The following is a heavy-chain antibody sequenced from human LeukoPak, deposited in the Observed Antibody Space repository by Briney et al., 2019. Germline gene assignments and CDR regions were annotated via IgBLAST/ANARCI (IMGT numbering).Heavy chain of an antibody. D-gene: IGHD5-12*01. Sequence: ESGGSLRLSCAASGFTFSSYAMSWVRQAPGKGLEWVSAISGSGGSTYYADSVKGRFTISRDNSKNTLYLQMNSLRAEDTAVYYCAKDDHRGYDPEYFDYWGQGTLVTVSS. J-gene: IGHJ4*02. CDR1: GFTFSSYA. CDR3: AKDDHRGYDPEYFDY. CDR2: ISGSGGST. V-gene: IGHV3-23*01.